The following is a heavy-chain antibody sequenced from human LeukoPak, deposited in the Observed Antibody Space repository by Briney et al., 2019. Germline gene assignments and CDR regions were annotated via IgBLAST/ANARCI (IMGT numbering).Heavy chain of an antibody. CDR3: ASGSDHDGFDI. Sequence: PGGSLRLSCVASGFTFSGYTMNWVCQAPGKGLEWLSFVSRGGGTIYYADSVRGRFTISRDNAKNSLFLQMNSLRGDDTAVYYCASGSDHDGFDIWGQGTMVTVSS. CDR2: VSRGGGTI. D-gene: IGHD1-26*01. J-gene: IGHJ3*02. CDR1: GFTFSGYT. V-gene: IGHV3-48*04.